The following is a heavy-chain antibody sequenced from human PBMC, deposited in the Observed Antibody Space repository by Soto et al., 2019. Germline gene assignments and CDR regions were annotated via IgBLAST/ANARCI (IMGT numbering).Heavy chain of an antibody. CDR1: GGTFSSYA. D-gene: IGHD2-15*01. CDR3: AGGVDCRVVSCYPDYYYGMDV. V-gene: IGHV1-69*01. CDR2: IIPIFGTA. Sequence: QVQLVQSGAEVKKPGSSVKVSCKASGGTFSSYAISWVRQAPGQGLEWMGGIIPIFGTANYAQKFQGRVTITADESTSTAYMELGSLGSEDTAVYYCAGGVDCRVVSCYPDYYYGMDVWGQGPRSPSP. J-gene: IGHJ6*02.